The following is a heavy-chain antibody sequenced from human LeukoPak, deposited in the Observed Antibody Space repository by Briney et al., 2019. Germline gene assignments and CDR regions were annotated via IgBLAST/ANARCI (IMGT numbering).Heavy chain of an antibody. V-gene: IGHV3-23*01. CDR3: AKVSSNCYGSGSYQTLDY. Sequence: GSLRLSCAASGFTFSSYAMSWVRQAPGKGLEWVSAISGSGGSTYYADSVKGRFTISRDNSKNTLDLQMNSLRAEDTAVYYCAKVSSNCYGSGSYQTLDYWGQGTLVTVSS. D-gene: IGHD3-10*01. CDR2: ISGSGGST. CDR1: GFTFSSYA. J-gene: IGHJ4*02.